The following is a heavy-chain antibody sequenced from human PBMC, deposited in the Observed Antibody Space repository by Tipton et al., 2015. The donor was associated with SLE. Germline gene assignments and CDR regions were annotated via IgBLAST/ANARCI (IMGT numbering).Heavy chain of an antibody. V-gene: IGHV4-4*07. J-gene: IGHJ3*02. D-gene: IGHD3-9*01. CDR3: ARGLVMGRYDAFDT. CDR2: IYSSGYT. Sequence: TLSLTCTVSGPSINTYYWTWIRQPAGKGLEWIGRIYSSGYTNYNPSLKSRVTLSVDTSKNQFFLRLTSVSAADTAVYFCARGLVMGRYDAFDTWGQGTMVTVSS. CDR1: GPSINTYY.